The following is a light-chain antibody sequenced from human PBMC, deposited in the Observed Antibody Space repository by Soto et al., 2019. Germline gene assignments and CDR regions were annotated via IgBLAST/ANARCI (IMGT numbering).Light chain of an antibody. CDR3: QSYDSSLRGHV. J-gene: IGLJ1*01. Sequence: QSVLTQPPSVSGAPGQRVTISCTGSSSNIGAGYDVHWYQQLPGTAPKVHIYGNSNRPSGVPDRFSGSKSGTSASLAITGLQDEDEDYYYSQSYDSSLRGHVFGTGTKLTVL. CDR1: SSNIGAGYD. V-gene: IGLV1-40*01. CDR2: GNS.